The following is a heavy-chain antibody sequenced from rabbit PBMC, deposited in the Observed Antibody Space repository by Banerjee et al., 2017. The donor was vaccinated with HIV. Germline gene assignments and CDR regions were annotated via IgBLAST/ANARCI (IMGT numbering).Heavy chain of an antibody. CDR3: ARDMATYTGYSPHYFDL. CDR2: IYAGSSGST. D-gene: IGHD7-1*01. Sequence: QEQLEESGGDLVKPEGSLKLCCKASGLDFSSSYWICWVRQAPGKGLEWIACIYAGSSGSTYYASWAKGRFTISKTSSTTVTLQMTSLTAADTATYFCARDMATYTGYSPHYFDLWGQGTLVTVS. CDR1: GLDFSSSYW. J-gene: IGHJ4*01. V-gene: IGHV1S45*01.